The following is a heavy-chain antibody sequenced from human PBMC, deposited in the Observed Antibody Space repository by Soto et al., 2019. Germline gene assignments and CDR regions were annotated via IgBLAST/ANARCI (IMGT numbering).Heavy chain of an antibody. CDR1: GGSISSYY. J-gene: IGHJ3*02. Sequence: SETLSLTCTVSGGSISSYYWSWIRQPPGKGLEWIGYIYYSGSTNYNPSLKSRVTISVDTSKNQFSLKLSSVTAADTAVYYCAREDGTTVTKGFDIWGQGTMVTVSS. CDR2: IYYSGST. V-gene: IGHV4-59*01. CDR3: AREDGTTVTKGFDI. D-gene: IGHD4-17*01.